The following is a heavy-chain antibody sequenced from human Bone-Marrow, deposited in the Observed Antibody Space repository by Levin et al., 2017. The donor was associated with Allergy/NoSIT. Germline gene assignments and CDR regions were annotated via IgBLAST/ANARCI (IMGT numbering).Heavy chain of an antibody. CDR2: ISSKGDNK. CDR3: ARDFCTSTNCFFDYYMDV. D-gene: IGHD2-2*01. CDR1: GFTFGKYI. V-gene: IGHV3-64*01. J-gene: IGHJ6*03. Sequence: GESLKISCAASGFTFGKYIMHWVRQAPGKGLEHVSAISSKGDNKFYVNSVKGRFTISRDNSKNTVFLQMGSLRAEDMAVYYCARDFCTSTNCFFDYYMDVWGKGTTVTVSS.